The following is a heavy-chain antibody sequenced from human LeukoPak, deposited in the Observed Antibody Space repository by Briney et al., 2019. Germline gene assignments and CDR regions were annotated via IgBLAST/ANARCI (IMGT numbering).Heavy chain of an antibody. V-gene: IGHV4-34*01. J-gene: IGHJ3*02. CDR1: GGSFSGYY. CDR2: INHSGST. Sequence: SETLSLTCALYGGSFSGYYWSWIRQPPGKGLEWIGEINHSGSTNYNPSLKSRVTISLDTSKNQFSLKLSSVTAADTAVYYCARGSRLTGAFDIWGQGTMVTVYS. CDR3: ARGSRLTGAFDI. D-gene: IGHD3-9*01.